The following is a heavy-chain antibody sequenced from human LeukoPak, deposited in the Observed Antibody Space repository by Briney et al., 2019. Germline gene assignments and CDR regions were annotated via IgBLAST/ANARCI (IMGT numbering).Heavy chain of an antibody. CDR1: GYTFTSYD. Sequence: GASVKVSCKASGYTFTSYDINWVRQATGQGLERMGWMNPNSGNTGYAQKFQGRVTMTRNTSISTAYMELSSLRSEDTAVYYCARGGNYDFWSGYYYYGMDVWGQGTTVTVSS. D-gene: IGHD3-3*01. V-gene: IGHV1-8*01. J-gene: IGHJ6*02. CDR2: MNPNSGNT. CDR3: ARGGNYDFWSGYYYYGMDV.